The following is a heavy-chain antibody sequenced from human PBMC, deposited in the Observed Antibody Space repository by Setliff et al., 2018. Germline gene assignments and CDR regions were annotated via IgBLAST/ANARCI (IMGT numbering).Heavy chain of an antibody. CDR3: ARDLGRPKGSGWDKHFDY. Sequence: ASVKVSCKASGYTFTGHYVHWVRQAPGQGLEWMGWIDTNRGGTGYAQKFQGRVTVTRDTTINTIYVEVTRLTSEDTAMYYCARDLGRPKGSGWDKHFDYWVPETLLVTVSS. V-gene: IGHV1-2*02. J-gene: IGHJ4*03. CDR2: IDTNRGGT. D-gene: IGHD6-19*01. CDR1: GYTFTGHY.